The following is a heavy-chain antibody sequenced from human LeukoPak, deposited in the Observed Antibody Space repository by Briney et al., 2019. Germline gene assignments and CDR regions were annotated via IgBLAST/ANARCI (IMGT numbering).Heavy chain of an antibody. V-gene: IGHV3-7*03. CDR1: GFTFSSYW. CDR3: ARNPLPSMVRGVIIFDYYGMDV. Sequence: PGGSLRLSCAASGFTFSSYWMSWVRQAPGKGLEWVANIKQDGSEKYYVDSVKGRFTISRDSAKNSLYLQMNSLRAEDTAVYYCARNPLPSMVRGVIIFDYYGMDVWGKGTRPPSPQ. CDR2: IKQDGSEK. J-gene: IGHJ6*04. D-gene: IGHD3-10*01.